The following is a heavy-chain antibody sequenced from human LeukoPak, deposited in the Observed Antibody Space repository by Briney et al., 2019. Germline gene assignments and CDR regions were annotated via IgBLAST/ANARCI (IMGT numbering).Heavy chain of an antibody. CDR2: IYYSGTT. D-gene: IGHD6-13*01. Sequence: SETLSLTCSVSGGSISSYYWSWIRQPPGKGLEWIGYIYYSGTTNYNPSLKSRVTISVDTSKNQFSLKLSSVTAADTAVYYCARGVYIAAAQYSYWGQGTLVTVSS. CDR3: ARGVYIAAAQYSY. J-gene: IGHJ4*02. CDR1: GGSISSYY. V-gene: IGHV4-59*01.